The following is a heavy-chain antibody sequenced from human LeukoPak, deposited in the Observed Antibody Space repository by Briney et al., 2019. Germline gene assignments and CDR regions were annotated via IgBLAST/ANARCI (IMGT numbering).Heavy chain of an antibody. CDR3: ARDREGLAYFDY. D-gene: IGHD3/OR15-3a*01. V-gene: IGHV1-2*02. CDR2: IDTNSGGT. CDR1: GYTFTVKF. Sequence: ASVKVSCTASGYTFTVKFIHWVRQAPGQGLEWMGWIDTNSGGTDYAQKFRGRVTMTRDTSTSTAYMDLSSLISDDTAVYYCARDREGLAYFDYWGQGTLVTVSS. J-gene: IGHJ4*02.